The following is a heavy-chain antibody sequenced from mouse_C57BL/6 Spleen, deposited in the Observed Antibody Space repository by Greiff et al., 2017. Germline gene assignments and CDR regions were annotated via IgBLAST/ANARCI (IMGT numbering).Heavy chain of an antibody. Sequence: VQLQQSGPELVKPGASVKISCKASGYSFTGYYMNWVKQSPEKSLEWIGEINPSTGGTPYNQKFKAKATLTVDKSSSTAYMQLKSLTSEDSAVYYCASGFAYWVQGTLVTVSA. J-gene: IGHJ3*01. CDR3: ASGFAY. CDR2: INPSTGGT. CDR1: GYSFTGYY. V-gene: IGHV1-42*01.